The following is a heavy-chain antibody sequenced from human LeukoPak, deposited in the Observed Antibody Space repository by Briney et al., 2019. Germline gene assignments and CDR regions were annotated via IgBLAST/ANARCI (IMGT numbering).Heavy chain of an antibody. V-gene: IGHV1-46*01. CDR3: ARLVVAQHNWFYP. J-gene: IGHJ5*02. Sequence: ASVKVSCKASGYTFTSYYMHWVRQAPGQGLEWMGIINPSGGSTSYAQKFQGRVTMTRDTSTNTVYMELTSLRSEDTAVYYCARLVVAQHNWFYPWGQGTLVTVSS. CDR1: GYTFTSYY. D-gene: IGHD3-22*01. CDR2: INPSGGST.